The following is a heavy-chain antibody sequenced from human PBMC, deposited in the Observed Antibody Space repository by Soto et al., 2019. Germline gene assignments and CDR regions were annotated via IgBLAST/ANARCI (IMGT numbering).Heavy chain of an antibody. D-gene: IGHD3-3*02. CDR2: ISGSGSNK. CDR3: FFFQAEDAIRDTVPVSAFLLNRSSDL. Sequence: APGKGREWIAYISGSGSNKYYADSVKGRFTISRDNSKNTLYLKMNSLRAEDTAVYYCFFFQAEDAIRDTVPVSAFLLNRSSDL. V-gene: IGHV3-30*02. J-gene: IGHJ2*01.